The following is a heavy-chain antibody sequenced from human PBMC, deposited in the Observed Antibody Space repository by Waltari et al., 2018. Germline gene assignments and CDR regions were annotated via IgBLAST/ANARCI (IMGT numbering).Heavy chain of an antibody. CDR1: GYSISSGYY. CDR3: ARHEWWELPLKDDY. J-gene: IGHJ4*02. D-gene: IGHD1-26*01. V-gene: IGHV4-38-2*01. CDR2: IYHSGST. Sequence: QVQLQESGPGLVKPSETLSLTCAVSGYSISSGYYWGWIRQPPGKGLEWIGSIYHSGSTYPTPYLKSRVTISVDTYKNQFYPKLSSVTAADTAVYYGARHEWWELPLKDDYWGQGTLVTVSS.